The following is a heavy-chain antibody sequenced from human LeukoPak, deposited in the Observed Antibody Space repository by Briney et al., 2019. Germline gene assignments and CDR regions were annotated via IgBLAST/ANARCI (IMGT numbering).Heavy chain of an antibody. J-gene: IGHJ4*02. Sequence: GGSLRLSCAASGFTFSNYWMSWVRQAPGKGLEWVANIKQDGSEKCYVDSVKGRFTISRDNAKNSLYLQMNSLRAEDTAVYYCAKFGVGEYSSGWYGHYYFDYWGQGTLVTVSS. V-gene: IGHV3-7*03. CDR2: IKQDGSEK. CDR3: AKFGVGEYSSGWYGHYYFDY. D-gene: IGHD6-19*01. CDR1: GFTFSNYW.